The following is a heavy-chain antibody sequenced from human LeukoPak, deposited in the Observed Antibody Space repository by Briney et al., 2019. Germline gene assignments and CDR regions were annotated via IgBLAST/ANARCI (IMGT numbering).Heavy chain of an antibody. Sequence: GGSLRLSCAASGFTFDDYGMSWVRHAPGKGLEWVSGINWNGGSTGYADSVKGRFTISRDNAKNSLYLQMNSLRAEDTAVYYCARSGSSGYSFDYWGQGTLVTVSS. CDR3: ARSGSSGYSFDY. CDR1: GFTFDDYG. D-gene: IGHD3-22*01. J-gene: IGHJ4*02. CDR2: INWNGGST. V-gene: IGHV3-20*04.